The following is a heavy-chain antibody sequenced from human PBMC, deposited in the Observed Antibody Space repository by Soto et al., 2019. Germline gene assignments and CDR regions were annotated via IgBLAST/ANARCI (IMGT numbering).Heavy chain of an antibody. CDR2: IYHSVST. J-gene: IGHJ4*02. D-gene: IGHD3-22*01. CDR1: GGSISSSSYY. CDR3: ARGGYFDSSNYLAY. V-gene: IGHV4-39*01. Sequence: SETLSLTCTVSGGSISSSSYYWGWIRQPPGKWLEWIGSIYHSVSTYYNPSLKSRVTISVDTSKNQFSLKLSSVTAADTAVYYCARGGYFDSSNYLAYWGLGTMVTVSS.